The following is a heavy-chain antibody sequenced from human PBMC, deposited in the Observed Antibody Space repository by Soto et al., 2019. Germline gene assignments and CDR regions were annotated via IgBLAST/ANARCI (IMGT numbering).Heavy chain of an antibody. CDR2: IYYSGST. CDR1: GGSISSGGYY. V-gene: IGHV4-31*03. J-gene: IGHJ5*02. D-gene: IGHD3-10*01. Sequence: PSETLSLTCTVSGGSISSGGYYWSWIRQYPGKGLEWIGYIYYSGSTYYNPSLKSRVTISVDTSKNQFSLKLSSVTAADTAVYYCARWGINPRVYWFYPWGQGTLVTVSS. CDR3: ARWGINPRVYWFYP.